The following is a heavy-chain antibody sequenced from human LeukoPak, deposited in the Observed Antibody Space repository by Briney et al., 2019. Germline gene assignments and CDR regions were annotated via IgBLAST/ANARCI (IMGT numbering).Heavy chain of an antibody. CDR2: IYYSGRT. CDR1: GDSVSRSDSY. CDR3: ARRRYYDGSGYLE. D-gene: IGHD3-22*01. Sequence: SETLSLTCSVSGDSVSRSDSYWDWIRQPPGKGLEWIGTIYYSGRTYYSPSLKSRVTMSVDPSKNQFSLNLRSVTAADTAVYYCARRRYYDGSGYLEWGQGTLLSVSS. V-gene: IGHV4-39*01. J-gene: IGHJ1*01.